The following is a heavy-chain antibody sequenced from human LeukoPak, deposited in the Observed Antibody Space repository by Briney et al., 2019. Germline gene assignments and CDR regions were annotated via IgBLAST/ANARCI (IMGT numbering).Heavy chain of an antibody. Sequence: LAGTSLRLSCAASGFTFSAYNMHWVRQAPGKGLEWVAVISFDGSKKYYADSVKGRFTISRDNSRSTLYLQMNSLRPEDTAVYYCAGDYKGICTGESCYSSTLADWGLGTLVTVSA. V-gene: IGHV3-30*01. D-gene: IGHD2-8*02. J-gene: IGHJ4*02. CDR3: AGDYKGICTGESCYSSTLAD. CDR2: ISFDGSKK. CDR1: GFTFSAYN.